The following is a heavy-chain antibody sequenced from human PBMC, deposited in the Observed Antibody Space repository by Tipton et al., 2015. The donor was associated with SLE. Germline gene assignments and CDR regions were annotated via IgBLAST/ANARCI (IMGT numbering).Heavy chain of an antibody. V-gene: IGHV3-74*01. J-gene: IGHJ3*02. CDR2: INSDGSST. D-gene: IGHD6-19*01. Sequence: SLRLSCAASGFTFSSYWMHWVRQAPGKGLVWVSRINSDGSSTSYADSVKGRFTISRDNAKNTLYLQMNSLRAEDTAVYYCAREGSVWNDAFDIWGQGTTVTVSS. CDR3: AREGSVWNDAFDI. CDR1: GFTFSSYW.